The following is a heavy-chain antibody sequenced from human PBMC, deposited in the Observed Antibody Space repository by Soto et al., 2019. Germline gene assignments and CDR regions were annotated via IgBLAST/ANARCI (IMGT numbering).Heavy chain of an antibody. CDR1: GGSLSSGGYS. CDR2: IYHSGST. J-gene: IGHJ5*02. Sequence: SETLSLTCAVSGGSLSSGGYSWSWIRQPPGKGLEWIGYIYHSGSTYYSPSLKSRVTISVDRSKNQFSLKLSSVTAADTAVYYCARVPGPWGQGTLVTVSS. V-gene: IGHV4-30-2*01. CDR3: ARVPGP. D-gene: IGHD3-10*01.